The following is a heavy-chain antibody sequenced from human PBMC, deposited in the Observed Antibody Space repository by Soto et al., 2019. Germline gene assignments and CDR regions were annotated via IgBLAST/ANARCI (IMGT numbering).Heavy chain of an antibody. CDR3: ARAVAGTGRFDY. Sequence: QLQLQESGPGLVKPSETLSLTCTVSGGSISSSSYYWGWIRQPPGKGLEWIGSIYYSGSTYYNPSLKIRVTISVDTSENQFSLKLSSVTAADTAVYYCARAVAGTGRFDYWGQGTLVTVSS. V-gene: IGHV4-39*01. D-gene: IGHD6-19*01. CDR1: GGSISSSSYY. CDR2: IYYSGST. J-gene: IGHJ4*02.